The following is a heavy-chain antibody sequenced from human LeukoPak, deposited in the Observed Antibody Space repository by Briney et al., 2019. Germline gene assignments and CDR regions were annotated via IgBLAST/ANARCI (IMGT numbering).Heavy chain of an antibody. D-gene: IGHD3-16*01. J-gene: IGHJ4*02. CDR1: GGSISSATYY. Sequence: SETLSLTCSVSGGSISSATYYWGWLRQSPGKGLEWIGSIYYSGSTYYNPSLKSRVTISVDTSKNQFSLKLSSVTAADTAVYYCARDYEDYFDYWGQGTLVTVSS. CDR2: IYYSGST. CDR3: ARDYEDYFDY. V-gene: IGHV4-39*07.